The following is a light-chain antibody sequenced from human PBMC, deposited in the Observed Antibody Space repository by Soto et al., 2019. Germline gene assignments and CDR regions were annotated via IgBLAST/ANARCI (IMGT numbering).Light chain of an antibody. Sequence: QSVLTQPPSASGTPGQRVTISCSGSSSNIGSNTVNWYQQLPGTAPKLLIYSNNQRPSGVPDRFSGSKSGTSASLAISGLQSEDEADHYCAAWDDSLNGYAFGTGTKVTVL. CDR3: AAWDDSLNGYA. V-gene: IGLV1-44*01. CDR1: SSNIGSNT. CDR2: SNN. J-gene: IGLJ1*01.